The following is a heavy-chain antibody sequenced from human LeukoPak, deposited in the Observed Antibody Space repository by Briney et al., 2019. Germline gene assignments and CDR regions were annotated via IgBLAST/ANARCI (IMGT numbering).Heavy chain of an antibody. J-gene: IGHJ4*02. V-gene: IGHV4-4*07. CDR2: IYTSGTT. CDR3: ARLSTVTTSFDY. D-gene: IGHD4-17*01. Sequence: SETLSLTCTVSGGSISSYYWSWIRQPAGKGLEWIGRIYTSGTTHYNPSLKSRVTMSVDTSKNQFSLRLSSVTAADTAVYYCARLSTVTTSFDYWGQGTLVTVSS. CDR1: GGSISSYY.